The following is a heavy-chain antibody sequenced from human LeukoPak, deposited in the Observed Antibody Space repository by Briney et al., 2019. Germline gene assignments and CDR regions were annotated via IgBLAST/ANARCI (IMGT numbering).Heavy chain of an antibody. CDR3: ARGSSSSWYGPYYFDY. CDR1: GGSFSGYY. CDR2: INHSGST. J-gene: IGHJ4*02. D-gene: IGHD6-13*01. V-gene: IGHV4-34*01. Sequence: PSETLSLTCAVYGGSFSGYYWSWIRQPPGKGLEWIGEINHSGSTNYNPSLKSRVTISVDTSKNQFSLKLSSVTAADTAVYYCARGSSSSWYGPYYFDYWGQGTLVTVSS.